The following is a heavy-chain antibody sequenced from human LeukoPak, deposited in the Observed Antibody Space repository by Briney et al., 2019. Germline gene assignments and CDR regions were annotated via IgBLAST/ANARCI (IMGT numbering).Heavy chain of an antibody. CDR3: ARHYYDSSGSRRDYYFDY. CDR2: VRYSGKT. V-gene: IGHV4-39*01. CDR1: GGSISSSSDY. D-gene: IGHD3-22*01. Sequence: SETLSLTCTVSGGSISSSSDYWGWFRQPPGKGLEWIGSVRYSGKTYYNPSLKSRLTMSVDTSKSQFSLKLSSVTAADTAVYFCARHYYDSSGSRRDYYFDYWGQGTLVTVSS. J-gene: IGHJ4*02.